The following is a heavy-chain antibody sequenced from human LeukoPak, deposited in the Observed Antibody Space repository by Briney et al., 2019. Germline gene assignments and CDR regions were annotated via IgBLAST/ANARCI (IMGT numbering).Heavy chain of an antibody. D-gene: IGHD5-18*01. CDR3: AKGNGYSYGRYYFDY. CDR1: GFTFSSYA. CDR2: ITASGGNT. J-gene: IGHJ4*02. Sequence: GGSLRLSCAASGFTFSSYAMGWGRQAPGRGLEWVSAITASGGNTYYADSVKGRFTISRDNSKNTLYLQVNSLRAEDTAVYYCAKGNGYSYGRYYFDYWGQGTLVTVSS. V-gene: IGHV3-23*01.